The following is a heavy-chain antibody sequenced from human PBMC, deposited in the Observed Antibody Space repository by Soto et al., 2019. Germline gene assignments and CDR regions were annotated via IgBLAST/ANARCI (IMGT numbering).Heavy chain of an antibody. CDR1: GYTFTYRY. CDR2: VTPVNGNA. D-gene: IGHD2-21*02. CDR3: AIGEDGDCVFDH. V-gene: IGHV1-45*02. Sequence: QMQLVQSGAEVKKTGSSVKVSCKASGYTFTYRYLHWVRQAPGQALEWMGGVTPVNGNAMYAQKFQDRVNITRDRSMSTAYMELSGLTSEDTAMYYCAIGEDGDCVFDHGGQGTLVTVCS. J-gene: IGHJ4*02.